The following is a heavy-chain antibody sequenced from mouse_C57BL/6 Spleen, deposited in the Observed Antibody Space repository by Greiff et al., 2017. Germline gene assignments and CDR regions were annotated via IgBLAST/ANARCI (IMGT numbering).Heavy chain of an antibody. CDR3: ARLRGDYDGGYAMDY. CDR2: ISSGGSYT. D-gene: IGHD2-4*01. Sequence: EVKVVESGGDLVKPGGSLKLSCAASGFTFSSYGMSWVRQTPDKRLEWVATISSGGSYTYYPDSVKGRFTISRANAKNTLYLQMSSRKSEDTAMYYCARLRGDYDGGYAMDYWGQGTSVTVSS. CDR1: GFTFSSYG. V-gene: IGHV5-6*01. J-gene: IGHJ4*01.